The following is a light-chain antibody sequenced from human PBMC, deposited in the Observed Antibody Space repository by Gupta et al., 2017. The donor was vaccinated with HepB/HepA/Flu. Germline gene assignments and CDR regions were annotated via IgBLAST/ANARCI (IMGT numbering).Light chain of an antibody. CDR2: DKN. J-gene: IGLJ3*02. Sequence: SSELTQDPAVSVALGQTVRITCQGDSLRSYYARWYQQKPGQAPVLVIYDKNNRPSGIPDRFSGSTSGNTASLTITGAQAEDEADYDCNSRDSSGNRWVFGGGTKLTVL. CDR1: SLRSYY. V-gene: IGLV3-19*01. CDR3: NSRDSSGNRWV.